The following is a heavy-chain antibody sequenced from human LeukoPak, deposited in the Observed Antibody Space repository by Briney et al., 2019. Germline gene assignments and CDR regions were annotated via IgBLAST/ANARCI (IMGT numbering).Heavy chain of an antibody. V-gene: IGHV4-61*02. J-gene: IGHJ4*02. D-gene: IGHD3-3*01. CDR2: IYTSGST. CDR1: GGSISSGSYY. Sequence: SETLSLTCTVSGGSISSGSYYWSWIRQPAGKGLEWIGRIYTSGSTNYNPSLKSRVTISVDTSKNQFSLKLSSVTAADTAVYYCARGLSGFWNNYNDYWGQGTLVTVSS. CDR3: ARGLSGFWNNYNDY.